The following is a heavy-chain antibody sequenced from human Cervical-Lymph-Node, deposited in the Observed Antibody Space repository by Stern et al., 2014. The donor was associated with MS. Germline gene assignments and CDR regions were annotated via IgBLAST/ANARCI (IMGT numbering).Heavy chain of an antibody. V-gene: IGHV1-69*01. CDR2: ICPVFGTP. CDR1: GGTFSKFP. CDR3: ALSSETSDRWYSLGYDL. J-gene: IGHJ5*02. Sequence: MQLVESGAEVTKPGSSVKVSCKASGGTFSKFPSSWVRQAPGQGIEWMGGICPVFGTPTYAQEFRGRVTITADVSTSTVYMELSSLRSDDTAVYYCALSSETSDRWYSLGYDLWGQGTLVTVSS. D-gene: IGHD6-13*01.